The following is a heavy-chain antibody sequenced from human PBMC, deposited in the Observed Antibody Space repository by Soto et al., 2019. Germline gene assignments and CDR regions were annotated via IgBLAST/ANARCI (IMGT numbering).Heavy chain of an antibody. CDR2: IYYSGST. CDR3: ARGVGNYYYDSSGYYYGY. J-gene: IGHJ4*02. CDR1: GGSISSGGYY. V-gene: IGHV4-31*03. Sequence: TLSLTCTVSGGSISSGGYYWSWIRQHPGKGLEWIGYIYYSGSTYYNPSLKSRVTISVDTSKNQFSLKLSSVTAADTAVYYCARGVGNYYYDSSGYYYGYWGQGTLVTVSS. D-gene: IGHD3-22*01.